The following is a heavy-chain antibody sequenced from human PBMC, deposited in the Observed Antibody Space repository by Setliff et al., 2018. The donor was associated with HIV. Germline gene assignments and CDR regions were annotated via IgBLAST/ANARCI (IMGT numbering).Heavy chain of an antibody. CDR2: INPNSGGT. J-gene: IGHJ3*01. V-gene: IGHV1-2*02. Sequence: ASVKVSCKASGYTFTGYFMHWVRQAPGQGLEWMGWINPNSGGTNYAQKFQGRVTMTRDTSISKAYMELSRLRSDDTAVYSCARAPYGDYGINLNAFELWGQGTLVTVSS. CDR3: ARAPYGDYGINLNAFEL. D-gene: IGHD4-17*01. CDR1: GYTFTGYF.